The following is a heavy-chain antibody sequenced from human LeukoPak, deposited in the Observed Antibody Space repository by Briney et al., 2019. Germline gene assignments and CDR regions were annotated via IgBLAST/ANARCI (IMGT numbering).Heavy chain of an antibody. CDR3: ARDQEGFDY. Sequence: ASVKVSCTASGYTFTINYIHWVRQAPGQGLEWMGMIYPRDGSTSYAQKFQGRVTETRDTSTSTVHMELSGLRSEDTAVYYCARDQEGFDYWGQGTLVTVSS. CDR1: GYTFTINY. J-gene: IGHJ4*02. V-gene: IGHV1-46*01. CDR2: IYPRDGST.